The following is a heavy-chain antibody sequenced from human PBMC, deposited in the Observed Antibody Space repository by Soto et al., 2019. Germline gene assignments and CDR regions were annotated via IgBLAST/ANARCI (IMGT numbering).Heavy chain of an antibody. J-gene: IGHJ6*02. CDR1: GGSISSGDYC. CDR3: ARVVAPVGNNYYYYYGMDV. D-gene: IGHD5-12*01. Sequence: PSEPLSLTCTVSGGSISSGDYCWSWIRQPPGKGLEWIGYIYYSGSTYYNPSLKSRVTISVDTSKNQFSLKLSSVTAADTAVYYCARVVAPVGNNYYYYYGMDVWGQGTTVTVSS. CDR2: IYYSGST. V-gene: IGHV4-30-4*01.